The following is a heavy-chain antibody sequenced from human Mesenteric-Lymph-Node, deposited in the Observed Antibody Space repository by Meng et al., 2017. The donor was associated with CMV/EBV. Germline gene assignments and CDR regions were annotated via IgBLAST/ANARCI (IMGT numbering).Heavy chain of an antibody. D-gene: IGHD3-10*01. V-gene: IGHV3-48*04. CDR1: GFTFSDYS. J-gene: IGHJ4*02. CDR3: ARIRDY. CDR2: INGKGTII. Sequence: GESLKISCAGSGFTFSDYSLNWVRQAPGKGLEWVAFINGKGTIIHYADSLKGRFTISRDNAKKSLYLRMSNMRIEDTAIYYCARIRDYWGQGTLVTVSS.